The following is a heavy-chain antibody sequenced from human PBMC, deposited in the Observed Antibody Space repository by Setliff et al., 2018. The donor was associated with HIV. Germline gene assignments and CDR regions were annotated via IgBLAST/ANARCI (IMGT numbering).Heavy chain of an antibody. CDR3: ARGTAYYNFWSGYSQDYYYMDV. J-gene: IGHJ6*03. D-gene: IGHD3-3*01. V-gene: IGHV4-39*07. CDR1: GDSISTSNSY. CDR2: LYYGGST. Sequence: PSETLSLTCTVSGDSISTSNSYWGWVRQPPGKGLEWIGSLYYGGSTYYNPSLKSRVTISVDTSKNQFSLKLSSVTAADTAVYYCARGTAYYNFWSGYSQDYYYMDVWGKGTTVTVSS.